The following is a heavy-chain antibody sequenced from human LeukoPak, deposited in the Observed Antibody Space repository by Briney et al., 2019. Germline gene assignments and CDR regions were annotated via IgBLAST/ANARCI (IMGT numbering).Heavy chain of an antibody. CDR3: AKERENLYGSGSYPDY. CDR2: ISGSGGST. Sequence: GGSLRLSCAASGFTFSSYAMSWVRQAPGKGLEWVSAISGSGGSTYYADSVKGRFTISRDNSKNTLYLQMNSLRAEDTAVYYCAKERENLYGSGSYPDYWGQGTLVTVSS. V-gene: IGHV3-23*01. D-gene: IGHD3-10*01. J-gene: IGHJ4*02. CDR1: GFTFSSYA.